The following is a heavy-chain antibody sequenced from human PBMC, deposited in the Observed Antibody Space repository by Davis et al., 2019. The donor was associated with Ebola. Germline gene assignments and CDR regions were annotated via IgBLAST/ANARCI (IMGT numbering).Heavy chain of an antibody. V-gene: IGHV3-21*01. CDR2: ISSSSNYI. CDR3: ARGGYYDSSGYSHAAFDI. Sequence: GESLKISCASSGFTFQIYGIHWVRQAPGKGLEWVSFISSSSNYIYYADSVKVRFTTSRDNAKNSLYLQMNTLRAEDTAVYHCARGGYYDSSGYSHAAFDIWGQGTMVTVSS. CDR1: GFTFQIYG. J-gene: IGHJ3*02. D-gene: IGHD3-22*01.